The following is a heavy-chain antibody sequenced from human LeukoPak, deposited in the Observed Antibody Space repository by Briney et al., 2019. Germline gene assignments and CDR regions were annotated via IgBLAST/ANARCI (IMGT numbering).Heavy chain of an antibody. Sequence: PGRSLRLSCAASGFTFSSYGMHWVRQAPGKGLEWVSSISSSSSYIYYADSVKGRFTISRDNAKNSLYLQMNSLRAEDTAVYYCARRGDGGRSFDYWGQGTLVTVSS. CDR3: ARRGDGGRSFDY. V-gene: IGHV3-21*01. CDR1: GFTFSSYG. CDR2: ISSSSSYI. J-gene: IGHJ4*02. D-gene: IGHD4-23*01.